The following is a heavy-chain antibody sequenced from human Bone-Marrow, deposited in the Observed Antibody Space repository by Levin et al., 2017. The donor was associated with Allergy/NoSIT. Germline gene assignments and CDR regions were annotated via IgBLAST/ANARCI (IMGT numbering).Heavy chain of an antibody. CDR2: INNSGGST. V-gene: IGHV3-23*01. CDR3: ATFYSSSLG. D-gene: IGHD6-13*01. Sequence: PGGSLRLSCAASGFTFSSYSMTWVRQAPGQGLAWVSTINNSGGSTYYSGSVKGRFTISRDNSKNTLYLQINSLRTEDTAIYYCATFYSSSLGWGQGTLVTVSS. J-gene: IGHJ4*02. CDR1: GFTFSSYS.